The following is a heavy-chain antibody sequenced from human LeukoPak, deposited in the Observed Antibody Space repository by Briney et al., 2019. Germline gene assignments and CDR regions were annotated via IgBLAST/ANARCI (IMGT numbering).Heavy chain of an antibody. V-gene: IGHV3-23*01. D-gene: IGHD3-22*01. Sequence: GGSLRLSCAASGFTFSSYAMSWVCQAPGKGLEWVSAISGSGGSTHYADSVKGRFTISRDNSKNTLYLQMNSLRAEDTAVYYCANRAPYYYDSSGYYYANWGQGTLVTVSS. CDR2: ISGSGGST. CDR1: GFTFSSYA. J-gene: IGHJ1*01. CDR3: ANRAPYYYDSSGYYYAN.